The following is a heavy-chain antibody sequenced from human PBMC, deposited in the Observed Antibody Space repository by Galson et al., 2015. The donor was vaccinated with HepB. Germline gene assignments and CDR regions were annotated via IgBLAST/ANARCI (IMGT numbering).Heavy chain of an antibody. D-gene: IGHD2-2*01. CDR3: ARERVGDDFDH. V-gene: IGHV4-59*12. Sequence: ETLSLTCTVSGGALSSYLWTWIRQPPGKGLEWVGYINSRGSTDYNPSLKSRVSISVDTSKKQFSLRLSSVTAADTAVYYCARERVGDDFDHWGQGTPVTVSS. J-gene: IGHJ4*02. CDR1: GGALSSYL. CDR2: INSRGST.